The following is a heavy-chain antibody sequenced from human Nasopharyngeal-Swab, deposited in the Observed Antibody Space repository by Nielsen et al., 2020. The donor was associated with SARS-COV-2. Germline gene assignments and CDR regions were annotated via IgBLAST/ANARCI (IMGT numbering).Heavy chain of an antibody. CDR1: GFTFSSYG. D-gene: IGHD4-23*01. CDR2: ISYDGSNK. CDR3: AKGTAWEVGTLDY. J-gene: IGHJ4*02. V-gene: IGHV3-30*18. Sequence: GESLKISCAASGFTFSSYGMHWVRQAPGKGLEWVAVISYDGSNKYYADSVKGRSTISRDNSKNTLYLQMNSLRAEDTAVYYCAKGTAWEVGTLDYWGQGTLVTVSS.